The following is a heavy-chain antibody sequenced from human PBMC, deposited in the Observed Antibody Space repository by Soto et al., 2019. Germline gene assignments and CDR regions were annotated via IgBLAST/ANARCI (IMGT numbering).Heavy chain of an antibody. D-gene: IGHD5-12*01. CDR1: GGTFSSYA. V-gene: IGHV1-69*13. CDR2: IIPIFGTA. Sequence: SVKVSCKASGGTFSSYAISWVRQAPGQGLEWMGGIIPIFGTAHYAQKFQDTVTITADESTSTAYMELSSLRSEDTAVYYCARVRAVATTNYCYYGMEIWGQETTVTASS. J-gene: IGHJ6*01. CDR3: ARVRAVATTNYCYYGMEI.